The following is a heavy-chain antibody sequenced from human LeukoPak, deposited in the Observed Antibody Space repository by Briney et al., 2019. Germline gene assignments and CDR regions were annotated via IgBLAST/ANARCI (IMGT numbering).Heavy chain of an antibody. V-gene: IGHV6-1*01. CDR3: ARWDHAGAYVDD. CDR2: TYYRSQWHY. J-gene: IGHJ1*01. Sequence: SQTLSLTCAISGDSVVSNSVAWNWIRQSPSRGLEWLRRTYYRSQWHYDYAVSVKSRISITSDRARNQFSLQLNSVTPEDTAVYYCARWDHAGAYVDDWGQGSLVTVSS. CDR1: GDSVVSNSVA. D-gene: IGHD1-26*01.